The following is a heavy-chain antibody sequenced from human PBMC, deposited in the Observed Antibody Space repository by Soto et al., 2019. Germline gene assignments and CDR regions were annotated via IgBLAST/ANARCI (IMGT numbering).Heavy chain of an antibody. J-gene: IGHJ4*02. V-gene: IGHV1-2*02. CDR3: ARGDYGTGGYPFPHFDY. D-gene: IGHD2-8*02. CDR2: INPDSGAT. Sequence: ASVKVSCKASGYSFTGYYIHWVRQAPGQGLEWMGWINPDSGATNYAQNFQGRVTLTSDTSISTASMDLTSLTSDDTAVYYCARGDYGTGGYPFPHFDYWGQGTPVTVSS. CDR1: GYSFTGYY.